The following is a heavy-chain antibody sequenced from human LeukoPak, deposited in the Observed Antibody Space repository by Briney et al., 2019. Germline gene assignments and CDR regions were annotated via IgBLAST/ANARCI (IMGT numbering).Heavy chain of an antibody. V-gene: IGHV4-34*01. CDR1: GGSFSGYY. CDR2: INHSGST. Sequence: SETLSLTCAVYGGSFSGYYWSWIRQPPGKGLEWIGEINHSGSTNYNPFLKSRAPISVDTSKNQFPMKLRSVDAADTAVYYCASLGGRTGTTDFDYWGQGTLVTVSS. D-gene: IGHD1-1*01. J-gene: IGHJ4*02. CDR3: ASLGGRTGTTDFDY.